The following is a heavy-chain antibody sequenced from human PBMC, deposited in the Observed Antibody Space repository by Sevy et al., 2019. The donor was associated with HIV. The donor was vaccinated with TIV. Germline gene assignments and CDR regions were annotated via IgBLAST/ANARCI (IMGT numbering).Heavy chain of an antibody. J-gene: IGHJ6*02. V-gene: IGHV3-23*01. D-gene: IGHD2-2*01. CDR1: GFTFSSYA. Sequence: GGSLRLSCAASGFTFSSYAMSWVRQAPGKGLEWVSAISGSGGSTYYADSVKGRFTISRDNSKNTLYLQMNSLRAEVTAVYYCAKGATWDCSSTSCYVVGGYYYYYYGMDVWGQGTTVTVSS. CDR2: ISGSGGST. CDR3: AKGATWDCSSTSCYVVGGYYYYYYGMDV.